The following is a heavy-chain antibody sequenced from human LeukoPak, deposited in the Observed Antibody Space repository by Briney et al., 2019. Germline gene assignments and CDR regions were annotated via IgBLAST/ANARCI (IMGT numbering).Heavy chain of an antibody. CDR3: VRDLGYYDSSGYYAY. V-gene: IGHV3-30*01. Sequence: GRSLRLSCAASGFTFSSYAMHWVRQAPGKGLEWVAVISYDGSNKYYADSVKGRFTISRDNSKNTLYLQMNSLRAEDTAVYYCVRDLGYYDSSGYYAYWGQGTLVTVYS. D-gene: IGHD3-22*01. J-gene: IGHJ4*02. CDR1: GFTFSSYA. CDR2: ISYDGSNK.